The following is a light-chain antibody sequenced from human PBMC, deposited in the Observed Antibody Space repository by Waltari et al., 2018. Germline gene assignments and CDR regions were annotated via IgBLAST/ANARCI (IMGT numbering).Light chain of an antibody. J-gene: IGKJ1*01. CDR2: GTS. CDR3: QQHVSSPWT. V-gene: IGKV3-20*01. CDR1: QSVSSSF. Sequence: EIVLTQSPGTLSLSPGERATLSCRASQSVSSSFFAWYQQRPGKAPRLLIHGTSSRATGIPDRFSGSGSGTDFTLTISRLEPEDLAVYYCQQHVSSPWTFGQGTKVEIK.